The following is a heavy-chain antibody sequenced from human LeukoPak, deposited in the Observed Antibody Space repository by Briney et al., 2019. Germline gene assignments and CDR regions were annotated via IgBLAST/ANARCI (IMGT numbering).Heavy chain of an antibody. CDR1: GGSLSGYY. CDR3: ARGRWFGELLT. J-gene: IGHJ5*02. Sequence: KPSETLSLTCTVSGGSLSGYYWSWIRQPPGKGLEWIGYISSSGSTKYNPSLKSRVTTSLDTSKNQFSLKLTSVTAADTAVYYCARGRWFGELLTWGQGTLVTVSS. D-gene: IGHD3-10*01. V-gene: IGHV4-59*12. CDR2: ISSSGST.